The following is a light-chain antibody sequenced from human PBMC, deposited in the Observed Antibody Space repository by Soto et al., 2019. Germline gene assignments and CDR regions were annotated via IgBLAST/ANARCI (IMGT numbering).Light chain of an antibody. CDR3: QQYNSWPWT. CDR2: GAS. CDR1: QSISDT. V-gene: IGKV3-15*01. J-gene: IGKJ1*01. Sequence: EIVMTQSPATLSVSPGGRATLSCRASQSISDTLAWYQQKPGQAPRLLIHGASTRATGFPGRFSGGGSGTDFTLTISSLQSEDFAVYYCQQYNSWPWTFGQGTKVDIK.